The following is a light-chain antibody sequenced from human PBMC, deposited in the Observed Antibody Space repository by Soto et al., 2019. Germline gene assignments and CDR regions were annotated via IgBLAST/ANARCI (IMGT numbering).Light chain of an antibody. J-gene: IGKJ5*01. CDR2: AAS. V-gene: IGKV1-9*01. CDR3: QQLNSYPLT. CDR1: QGISSY. Sequence: DIQLTHAPSFLSASVGDRVTITCRASQGISSYLAWYQQKPGKAPKLLIYAASTLQSGVPSRFSGSGSGTEVTLTISSLQPEDFATYYCQQLNSYPLTFGQGTRLEIK.